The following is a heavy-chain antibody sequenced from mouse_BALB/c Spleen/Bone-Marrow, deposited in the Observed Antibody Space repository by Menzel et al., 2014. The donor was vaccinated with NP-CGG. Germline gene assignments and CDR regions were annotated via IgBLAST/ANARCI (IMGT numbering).Heavy chain of an antibody. CDR1: DYTFTSYW. D-gene: IGHD4-1*01. V-gene: IGHV1-7*01. CDR2: IDPRTAYT. J-gene: IGHJ3*01. Sequence: VQLXQSXXXXAKXGASVKMSCKVSDYTFTSYWIHWVKQRPGQGLEWIGYIDPRTAYTEYSQKFKDKATLTADKSSSTAYMQLSTLTSEDSAVYYCARYWDAYWGQGILVTVSA. CDR3: ARYWDAY.